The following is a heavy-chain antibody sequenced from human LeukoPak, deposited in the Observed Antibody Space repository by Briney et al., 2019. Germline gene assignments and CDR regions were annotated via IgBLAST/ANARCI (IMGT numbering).Heavy chain of an antibody. CDR1: GNTFTTYD. J-gene: IGHJ4*02. V-gene: IGHV1-8*01. D-gene: IGHD5-24*01. CDR3: ARGRRRDGYYFDY. CDR2: MNPNSDNT. Sequence: ASVKVSCKASGNTFTTYDINWVRQATGQGLEWMGWMNPNSDNTGYAQKFQGRVTMTRNTSISTAYMELSSLRSEDTGVYYCARGRRRDGYYFDYWGQGTLVTVSS.